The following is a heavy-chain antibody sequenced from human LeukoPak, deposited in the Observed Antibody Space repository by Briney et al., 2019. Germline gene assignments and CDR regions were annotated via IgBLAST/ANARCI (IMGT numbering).Heavy chain of an antibody. CDR1: GFTFSSYA. CDR3: AKVEGLQTRISEDYYYGMDV. D-gene: IGHD3-3*01. V-gene: IGHV3-23*01. J-gene: IGHJ6*02. Sequence: GGSLRLSCSASGFTFSSYAMTWVRRAPGKGLEWVSTIEVGGAITHYAASVKGRFTISRDNSKNTLYLQMNSLRAEDTAVYYCAKVEGLQTRISEDYYYGMDVWGQGTTVTVSS. CDR2: IEVGGAIT.